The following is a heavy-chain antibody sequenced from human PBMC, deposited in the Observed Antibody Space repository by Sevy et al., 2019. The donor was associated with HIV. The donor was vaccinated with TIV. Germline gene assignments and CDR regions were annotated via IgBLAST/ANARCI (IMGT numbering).Heavy chain of an antibody. CDR2: ISDDSRYI. J-gene: IGHJ4*02. D-gene: IGHD3-3*01. Sequence: GGSLRLSCAASGFTFRTYSMNWVRQAPGKGLEWLSSISDDSRYIYYSDSVKGRFTISRANAKNLLFLQMNNLRVEDTAIYYCARDFTISGVVSGIDYWGQGNLVTVSS. CDR3: ARDFTISGVVSGIDY. V-gene: IGHV3-21*04. CDR1: GFTFRTYS.